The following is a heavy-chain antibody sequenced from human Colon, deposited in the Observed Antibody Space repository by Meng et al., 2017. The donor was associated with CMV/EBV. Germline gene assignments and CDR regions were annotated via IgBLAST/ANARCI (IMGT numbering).Heavy chain of an antibody. CDR1: GYTFTGHH. D-gene: IGHD2-2*01. CDR2: INNNSGGT. V-gene: IGHV1-2*02. CDR3: ARDLVVVIPDDL. J-gene: IGHJ5*02. Sequence: ASAKGSCKASGYTFTGHHLHWVRQVPGQGLEWMGWINNNSGGTKYAQKFQGRVTMTRDTSISTAYMELTSLRSDDTAVYYCARDLVVVIPDDLWGQGTLVTVSS.